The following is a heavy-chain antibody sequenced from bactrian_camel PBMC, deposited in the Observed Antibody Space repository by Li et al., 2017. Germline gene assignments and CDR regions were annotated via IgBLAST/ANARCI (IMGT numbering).Heavy chain of an antibody. Sequence: HVQLVESGGGSAQAGGSMRLSCDLSGDTGMTNLMAWFRQAPGKEREGVASFYSGRSLTFYADSVKGRFAISRDNAKNTVYLQMNSLKPEDTAMYYCAAFCSGGYWSFKYWGQGTQVTVS. CDR3: AAFCSGGYWSFKY. V-gene: IGHV3S6*01. D-gene: IGHD2*01. J-gene: IGHJ4*01. CDR2: FYSGRSLT. CDR1: GDTGMTNL.